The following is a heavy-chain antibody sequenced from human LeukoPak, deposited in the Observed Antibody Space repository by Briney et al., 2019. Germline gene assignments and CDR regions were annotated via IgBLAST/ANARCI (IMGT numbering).Heavy chain of an antibody. D-gene: IGHD1-26*01. Sequence: PETLSLTCAVYGGSFSGYYWSWIRQPPGKGLEWIGEINHSGSTNYNPSLKSRVTISVDTSKNQFSLKLSSVTAADTAVYYCARRGIVAPFDYWGQGTLVTVSS. V-gene: IGHV4-34*01. J-gene: IGHJ4*02. CDR3: ARRGIVAPFDY. CDR1: GGSFSGYY. CDR2: INHSGST.